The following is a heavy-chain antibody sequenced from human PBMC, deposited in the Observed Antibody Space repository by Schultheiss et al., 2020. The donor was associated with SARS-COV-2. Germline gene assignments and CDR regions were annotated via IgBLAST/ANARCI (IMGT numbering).Heavy chain of an antibody. CDR3: ARDRGSSWYHYRFDY. V-gene: IGHV4-38-2*02. Sequence: SQTLSLTCAVSGYSISSGYYWGWIRQPPGKGLEWIGSIYHSGSTYYNPSLKSRVTISVDTSKNQFSLKLSSVTAADTAVYYCARDRGSSWYHYRFDYWGQGTLVTVSS. CDR2: IYHSGST. J-gene: IGHJ4*02. D-gene: IGHD6-13*01. CDR1: GYSISSGYY.